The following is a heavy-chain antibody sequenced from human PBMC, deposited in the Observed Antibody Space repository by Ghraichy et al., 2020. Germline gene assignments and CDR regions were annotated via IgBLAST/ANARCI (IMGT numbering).Heavy chain of an antibody. Sequence: SETLSLTCAVYGGSFSGYYWSWIRQPPGKGLEWIGEINHSGSTNYNPSLKSRVTISVDTSKNQFSLKLSSVTAADTAVYYCARGRLGRWLQIPNWYFDLWGRGTLVTVSS. J-gene: IGHJ2*01. CDR2: INHSGST. V-gene: IGHV4-34*01. D-gene: IGHD5-24*01. CDR1: GGSFSGYY. CDR3: ARGRLGRWLQIPNWYFDL.